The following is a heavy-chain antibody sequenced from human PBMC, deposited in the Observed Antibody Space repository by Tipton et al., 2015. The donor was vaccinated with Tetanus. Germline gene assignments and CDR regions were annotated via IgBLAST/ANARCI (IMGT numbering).Heavy chain of an antibody. CDR2: ISAYNGNT. Sequence: QLVQSGPEVKKPGASVKVSCKASGYTFTSYGISWVRQAPGQGLEWMGWISAYNGNTNYAQKLQGGVTMTTDTSTSTAYMELRSLRSDDTAVYYCARAYSSGWYFGSDYYFDYWGQGTLVTVSS. V-gene: IGHV1-18*01. CDR3: ARAYSSGWYFGSDYYFDY. J-gene: IGHJ4*02. CDR1: GYTFTSYG. D-gene: IGHD6-19*01.